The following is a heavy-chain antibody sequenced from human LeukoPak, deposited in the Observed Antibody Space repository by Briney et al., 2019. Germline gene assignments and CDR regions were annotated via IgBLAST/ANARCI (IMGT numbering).Heavy chain of an antibody. CDR3: ARDLDYCGSGSYYNAHSPFDY. CDR2: IWYDGSDK. CDR1: GFTFSSYG. J-gene: IGHJ4*02. D-gene: IGHD3-10*01. Sequence: PGRSLRLSCAASGFTFSSYGMHWVRQAPGKGLEWVAVIWYDGSDKYYADSVKGRFTISRDNSKNTLYLQMNSLRAEDTAVYYCARDLDYCGSGSYYNAHSPFDYWGQGTLVTVSS. V-gene: IGHV3-33*01.